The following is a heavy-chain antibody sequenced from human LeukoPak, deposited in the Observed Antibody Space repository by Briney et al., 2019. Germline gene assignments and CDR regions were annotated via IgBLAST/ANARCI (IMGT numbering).Heavy chain of an antibody. Sequence: GGSLRLSCAASGFTFSSYAMSWVRQAPGKGPEWVSAISGSGGSTYYADSVKGRFTISRDNSKNTLYLQMNSLRAEDTAVYYCAKDRLLLVGATVFILDAFDIWGQGTMVTVSS. CDR1: GFTFSSYA. D-gene: IGHD1-26*01. J-gene: IGHJ3*02. CDR3: AKDRLLLVGATVFILDAFDI. CDR2: ISGSGGST. V-gene: IGHV3-23*01.